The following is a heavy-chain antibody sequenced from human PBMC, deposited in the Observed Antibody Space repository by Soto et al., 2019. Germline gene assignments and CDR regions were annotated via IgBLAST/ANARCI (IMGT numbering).Heavy chain of an antibody. J-gene: IGHJ3*01. D-gene: IGHD4-17*01. Sequence: EVQLVESGGGLVQPGGSLRLSCAASGFDVSSNYMSWVRQAPGKGLEGVSLIYSGGTTYYPDSGKGRFTISRHSSKNTLYLQMNSLRVEDTAVYYCAGRTYGWGQGTMVTVSA. CDR3: AGRTYG. CDR1: GFDVSSNY. CDR2: IYSGGTT. V-gene: IGHV3-53*04.